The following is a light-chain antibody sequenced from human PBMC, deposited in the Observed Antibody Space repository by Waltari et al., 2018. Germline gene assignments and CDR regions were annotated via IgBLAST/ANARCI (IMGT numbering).Light chain of an antibody. CDR2: DVN. V-gene: IGLV2-8*01. CDR1: SRDVGGYNY. J-gene: IGLJ2*01. CDR3: SSYAGSSNFVV. Sequence: QSALTQPPSASGSPGQSVTISCTGTSRDVGGYNYVSWYQQYPGKAPKLLIYDVNERPSGVPARFSGSKSDNTASLTVSGLQDEDEADYYCSSYAGSSNFVVFGGGTKVTVL.